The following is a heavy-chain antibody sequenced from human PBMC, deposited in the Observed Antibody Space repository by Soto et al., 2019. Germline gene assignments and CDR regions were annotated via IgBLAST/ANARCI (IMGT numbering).Heavy chain of an antibody. V-gene: IGHV4-61*01. D-gene: IGHD5-18*01. CDR3: ARAAESITAMVTNWFDP. CDR2: IYYSGST. J-gene: IGHJ5*02. Sequence: SETLSLTCTVSGGSVSSGSYYWSWIRQPPGKGLEWIGYIYYSGSTNYNPSLKSRVTISVDTSKNQFSLKLSSVTAADTAVYYCARAAESITAMVTNWFDPWGQGTLVTVSS. CDR1: GGSVSSGSYY.